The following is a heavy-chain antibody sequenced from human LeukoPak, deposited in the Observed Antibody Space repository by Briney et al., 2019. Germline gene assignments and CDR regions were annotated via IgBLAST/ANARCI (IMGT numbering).Heavy chain of an antibody. CDR1: GFTFSSYA. Sequence: PGRSLRLSCAASGFTFSSYAMHWVRQAPGKGLEWVAVISYDGSNKYYADSVKGRFTISRDNSKNTLYLQMNSLRAEDTAVYYCARGYSSSSGYFQHWGQGTLVTVSS. V-gene: IGHV3-30-3*01. D-gene: IGHD6-13*01. J-gene: IGHJ1*01. CDR3: ARGYSSSSGYFQH. CDR2: ISYDGSNK.